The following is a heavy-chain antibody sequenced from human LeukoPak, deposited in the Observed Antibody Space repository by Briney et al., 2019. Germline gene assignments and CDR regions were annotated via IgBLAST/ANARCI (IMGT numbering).Heavy chain of an antibody. CDR3: ARVLKGAVAGAWYFDY. CDR2: INPNSGGT. Sequence: ASVKVSCKASGYTFTGYYMHWVRQAPGQGLEWMGWINPNSGGTNYAQKFQGRVTMTRDMSISTAYMELSRLRSDDTAVYYSARVLKGAVAGAWYFDYWGQGTLVTVSS. J-gene: IGHJ4*02. D-gene: IGHD6-19*01. CDR1: GYTFTGYY. V-gene: IGHV1-2*02.